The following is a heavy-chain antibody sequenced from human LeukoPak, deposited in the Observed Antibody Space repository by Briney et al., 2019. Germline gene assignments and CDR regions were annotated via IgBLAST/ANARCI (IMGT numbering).Heavy chain of an antibody. D-gene: IGHD6-6*01. CDR3: AKGKLGDSSSSDY. J-gene: IGHJ4*02. CDR1: GFTFSSYA. V-gene: IGHV3-23*01. CDR2: ISGSGGST. Sequence: GGSLRLSCAASGFTFSSYAMSWVRQAPGKGLEWVSAISGSGGSTYNADSVKGRFTISRDNSKNTLYLQMNSLGAEDTAVYYCAKGKLGDSSSSDYWGQGTLVTVSS.